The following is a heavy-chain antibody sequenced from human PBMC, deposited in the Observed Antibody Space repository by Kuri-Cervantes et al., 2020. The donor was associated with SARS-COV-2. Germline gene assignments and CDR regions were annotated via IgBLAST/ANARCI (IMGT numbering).Heavy chain of an antibody. CDR2: ISSSSSTI. D-gene: IGHD1-7*01. CDR1: GFTFSSYS. Sequence: GESLKISCAASGFTFSSYSMNWVRQAPGKGLEWVSYISSSSSTIYYADSVKGRFTISRDNAKNSLYLQMNSLRAEDTAVYYCARDGLELHDDAFDIWGQGTMVTVSS. CDR3: ARDGLELHDDAFDI. V-gene: IGHV3-48*01. J-gene: IGHJ3*02.